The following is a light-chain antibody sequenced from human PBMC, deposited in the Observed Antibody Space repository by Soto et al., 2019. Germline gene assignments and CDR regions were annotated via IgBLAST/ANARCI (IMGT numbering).Light chain of an antibody. J-gene: IGKJ4*01. CDR3: QQRRNWPLT. CDR2: EAS. Sequence: EIVLTQSPATLSLSPGDRATLSCRASQSISSYLAWYQQKPGQAPSLLIYEASNRATGIPARFSGGGSGTDFTLTISSLEPEDFAIYYCQQRRNWPLTFGGGTKVEIK. CDR1: QSISSY. V-gene: IGKV3-11*01.